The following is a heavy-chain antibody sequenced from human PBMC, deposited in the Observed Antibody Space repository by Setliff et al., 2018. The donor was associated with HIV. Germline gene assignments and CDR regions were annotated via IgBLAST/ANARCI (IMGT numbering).Heavy chain of an antibody. CDR3: ARAGDSRAYYSLDS. D-gene: IGHD3-22*01. Sequence: SETLSLTCTVSGASISSYYWSWIRQPPGKGLEWIGYIYSSGSTNYNPSLKSRVTISVVTSKNQFSLKLGSVTAADTAVYYCARAGDSRAYYSLDSWGQGTLVTVSS. J-gene: IGHJ4*02. V-gene: IGHV4-59*12. CDR2: IYSSGST. CDR1: GASISSYY.